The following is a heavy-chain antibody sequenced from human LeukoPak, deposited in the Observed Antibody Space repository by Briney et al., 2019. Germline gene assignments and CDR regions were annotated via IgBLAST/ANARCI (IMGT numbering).Heavy chain of an antibody. V-gene: IGHV4-31*03. J-gene: IGHJ5*02. Sequence: SETLSLTCTVSGGSISSGGYYWSWIRQHPGKGLEWIGYIYYSGSTYYNPSLKSRVTISVDTSKNQFSLKLSSVTAADTAVYYCARVRNWGERITIFGVVIDNWFDPWGQGTLVTVSS. D-gene: IGHD3-3*01. CDR2: IYYSGST. CDR1: GGSISSGGYY. CDR3: ARVRNWGERITIFGVVIDNWFDP.